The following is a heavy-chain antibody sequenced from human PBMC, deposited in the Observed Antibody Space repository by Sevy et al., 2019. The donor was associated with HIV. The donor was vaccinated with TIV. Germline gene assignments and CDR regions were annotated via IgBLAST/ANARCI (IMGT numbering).Heavy chain of an antibody. J-gene: IGHJ3*02. Sequence: GGSLRLSCAASGFTFSRYDVHWVRQATGKGLEWVSTIGTAGDTYYPSSVKGRFTVSRENAGNSLYLHINSLTTGDTAVYYCARSGIPASGLGAFDMWGQGTLVTVSS. CDR1: GFTFSRYD. V-gene: IGHV3-13*01. CDR2: IGTAGDT. CDR3: ARSGIPASGLGAFDM. D-gene: IGHD2-2*01.